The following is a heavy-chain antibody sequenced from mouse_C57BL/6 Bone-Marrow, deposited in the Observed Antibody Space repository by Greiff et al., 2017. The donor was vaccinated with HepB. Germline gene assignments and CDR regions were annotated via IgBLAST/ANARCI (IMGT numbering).Heavy chain of an antibody. CDR3: ARAITTVVGYYAMDY. CDR1: GFSINSDCY. J-gene: IGHJ4*01. Sequence: EVKLLESGPSLVRPSQTLSLTCTVTGFSINSDCYWIWIRQFPGNKLEYIGYTFYSGITYYNPSLESRTYITRDTSKNQFSLKLSSVTTEDTATYYCARAITTVVGYYAMDYWGQGTSVTVSS. CDR2: TFYSGIT. D-gene: IGHD1-1*01. V-gene: IGHV3-3*01.